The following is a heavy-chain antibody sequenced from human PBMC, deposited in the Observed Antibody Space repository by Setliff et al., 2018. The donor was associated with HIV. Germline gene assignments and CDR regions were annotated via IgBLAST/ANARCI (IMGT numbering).Heavy chain of an antibody. CDR1: GSLTSYY. Sequence: PSETLSLTCTVSGSLTSYYWSWIRQSPGKGLEWIGYVYYSGNTNYNPSLQSRVTISVDTSKNQFSLKLSSVTAADTAVYYCARLAREEYCRGRTCYPNWFDPWGPGTLVTVSS. V-gene: IGHV4-59*08. J-gene: IGHJ5*02. CDR3: ARLAREEYCRGRTCYPNWFDP. D-gene: IGHD2-15*01. CDR2: VYYSGNT.